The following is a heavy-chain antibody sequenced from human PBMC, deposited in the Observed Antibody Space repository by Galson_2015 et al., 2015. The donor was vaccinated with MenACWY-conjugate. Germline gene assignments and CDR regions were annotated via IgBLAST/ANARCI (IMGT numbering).Heavy chain of an antibody. CDR1: GFTFRTYW. V-gene: IGHV3-74*01. J-gene: IGHJ4*02. D-gene: IGHD6-13*01. Sequence: SLRLSCAGSGFTFRTYWMHWVRQAPGKGLVWVSRISTDRSSTSYADSVKGRFTISRDNARNTLYLQMNSLRAEDTAVYYCARDSRVGAPGTELDYWGQGTLVTVSS. CDR2: ISTDRSST. CDR3: ARDSRVGAPGTELDY.